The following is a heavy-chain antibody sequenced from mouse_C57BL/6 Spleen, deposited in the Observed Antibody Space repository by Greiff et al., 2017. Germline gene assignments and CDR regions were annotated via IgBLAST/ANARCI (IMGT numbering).Heavy chain of an antibody. CDR2: INPNNGGT. CDR1: GYTFTDYY. D-gene: IGHD3-2*02. CDR3: ARSRVDSSGN. Sequence: EVQLQQSGPELVKPGASVKISCKASGYTFTDYYMNWVKQSHGKSLEWIGDINPNNGGTSYNQKFKGKATLTVDKSSSTAYMELRSLTSEDSAVYYCARSRVDSSGNWGQGTTLTVSS. J-gene: IGHJ2*01. V-gene: IGHV1-26*01.